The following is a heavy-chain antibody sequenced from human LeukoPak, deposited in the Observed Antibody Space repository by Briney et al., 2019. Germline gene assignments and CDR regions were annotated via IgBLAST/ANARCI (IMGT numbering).Heavy chain of an antibody. CDR1: GGSISSYY. CDR3: ARRTYSSSWYGNWFDP. D-gene: IGHD6-13*01. J-gene: IGHJ5*02. CDR2: IYYSGST. Sequence: SETLSLTCTVSGGSISSYYWSWIRQPPGKGLEWIGYIYYSGSTNYNPSLKSRVTISVDTSKNQFSLKLSSVTAADTAVYYCARRTYSSSWYGNWFDPWGQGTLVTVSS. V-gene: IGHV4-59*08.